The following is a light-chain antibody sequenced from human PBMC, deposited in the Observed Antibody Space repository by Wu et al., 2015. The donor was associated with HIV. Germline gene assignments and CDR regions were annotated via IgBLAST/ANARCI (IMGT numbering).Light chain of an antibody. CDR2: AAS. Sequence: ASTGDRVTITCRASQGISTSLACSQQKPRESPKLLIYAASSLQTGVPSRFSGSGSGTDFTLTISCLQSEDFATFYCQQYSAGVTFGGGTKVEIK. V-gene: IGKV1-8*01. CDR1: QGISTS. J-gene: IGKJ4*01. CDR3: QQYSAGVT.